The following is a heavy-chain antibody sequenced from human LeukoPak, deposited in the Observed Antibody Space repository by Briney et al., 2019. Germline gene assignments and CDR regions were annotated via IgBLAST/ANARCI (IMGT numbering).Heavy chain of an antibody. V-gene: IGHV3-30*04. D-gene: IGHD6-19*01. CDR3: ARSSIAVAGTTLDY. CDR2: ISYDGGNK. J-gene: IGHJ4*02. CDR1: GFTFSSYA. Sequence: PGRSLRLSCAASGFTFSSYAMHWVRQAPGKGLEWVAVISYDGGNKYYADSVKGRFTISRDNSKNTLYLQMNSLRAEDTAVYYCARSSIAVAGTTLDYWGQGTLVTVSS.